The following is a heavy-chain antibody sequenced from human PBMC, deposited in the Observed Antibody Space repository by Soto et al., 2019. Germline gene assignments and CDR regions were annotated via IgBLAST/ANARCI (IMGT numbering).Heavy chain of an antibody. D-gene: IGHD3-10*01. V-gene: IGHV1-46*01. CDR2: INPSGGST. J-gene: IGHJ5*02. Sequence: ASVKVSCKASGYTFTSYYMHWVRQAPGQGLEWMGIINPSGGSTSYAQKFQGRVTMTRDTSTSTVYMELSSLRSEDTAVYYCARVSLLWFGANGGFDPWGQGTLVTVSS. CDR3: ARVSLLWFGANGGFDP. CDR1: GYTFTSYY.